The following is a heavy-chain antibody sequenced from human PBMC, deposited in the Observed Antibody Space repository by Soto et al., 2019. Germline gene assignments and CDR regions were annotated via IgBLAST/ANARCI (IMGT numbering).Heavy chain of an antibody. CDR1: GGSVSGCY. V-gene: IGHV4-34*01. Sequence: QVQLQQWGAGLLKPSETLSLSCVVYGGSVSGCYWSWIRQHPGKGLERLGEINHRGNTHCTPSLKSRITMAMDAPNNRFSLNLNSVTAAAMAVYYCTKRGRYFDWARPVGYWFDPWGQGTLVTVSS. CDR3: TKRGRYFDWARPVGYWFDP. J-gene: IGHJ5*02. D-gene: IGHD3-9*01. CDR2: INHRGNT.